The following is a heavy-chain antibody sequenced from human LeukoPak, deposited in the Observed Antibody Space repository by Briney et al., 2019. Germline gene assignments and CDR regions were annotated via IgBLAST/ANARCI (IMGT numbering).Heavy chain of an antibody. D-gene: IGHD3-16*02. CDR3: ARGAGELSPGDY. J-gene: IGHJ4*02. Sequence: SVKVSCKASGYTFTGYYMHWVRQAPGQGLEWMGIINPSGGSTGYAQKFQGRVTMTRDTSTSTAYMELSSLRSEDTAVYYCARGAGELSPGDYWGQGTLVTVSS. V-gene: IGHV1-46*01. CDR1: GYTFTGYY. CDR2: INPSGGST.